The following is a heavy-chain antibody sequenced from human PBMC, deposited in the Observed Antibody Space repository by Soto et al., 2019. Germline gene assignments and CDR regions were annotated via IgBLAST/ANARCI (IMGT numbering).Heavy chain of an antibody. V-gene: IGHV4-59*01. Sequence: PSETLSLTCAVSGGSISSYYWSWIRQPPGKGLEWIGYIYYSGSTNYNPSLKSRVTISVDTSKNQFSLKLSSVTAADTAVYYCARSSGWYSHDYWGQGTLVTVSS. CDR2: IYYSGST. J-gene: IGHJ4*02. D-gene: IGHD6-19*01. CDR1: GGSISSYY. CDR3: ARSSGWYSHDY.